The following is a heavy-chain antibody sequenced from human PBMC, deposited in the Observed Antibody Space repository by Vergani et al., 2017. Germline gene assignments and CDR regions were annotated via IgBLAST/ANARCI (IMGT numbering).Heavy chain of an antibody. J-gene: IGHJ4*02. Sequence: QVQLVQSGAEVKKPGASVKVSCKASGYTFTGYYMHWVRQAPGQGLEWMGWINPNSGGTNYAQKFQGRVTMTRDTSISTAYMELRSLRSDDTAVYYCARVPYGDYASADYWGQRTLVTVSS. CDR2: INPNSGGT. V-gene: IGHV1-2*02. CDR1: GYTFTGYY. CDR3: ARVPYGDYASADY. D-gene: IGHD4-17*01.